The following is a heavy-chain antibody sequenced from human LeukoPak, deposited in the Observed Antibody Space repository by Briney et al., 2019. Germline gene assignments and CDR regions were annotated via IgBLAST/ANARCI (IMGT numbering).Heavy chain of an antibody. Sequence: GGSLRLSCAASGFTFSSYGMNWVRQAPGKGLEWVSYISSSGSTIYYADSVKGRFTISRDNAKNSLYLQMNSLRAEDTAVYYCARVSGSYYRYYYMDVWGKGTTVTVSS. D-gene: IGHD1-26*01. CDR1: GFTFSSYG. V-gene: IGHV3-48*03. J-gene: IGHJ6*03. CDR3: ARVSGSYYRYYYMDV. CDR2: ISSSGSTI.